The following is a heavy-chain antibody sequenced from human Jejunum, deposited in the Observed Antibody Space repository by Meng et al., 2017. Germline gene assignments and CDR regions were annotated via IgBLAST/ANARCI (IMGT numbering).Heavy chain of an antibody. D-gene: IGHD2-2*01. V-gene: IGHV4-31*03. Sequence: QVQLQESGPGLLTPSQTLSLNCTVSVDSISSGGHYWSWIRQHPGKGLEWIGYIYYTGSAYYNPSLESRVTLSVDTSNNQFSLRLNSVTAADTAVYYCAREGQLMLGLVDYWGQGTLVTVSS. CDR2: IYYTGSA. J-gene: IGHJ4*02. CDR3: AREGQLMLGLVDY. CDR1: VDSISSGGHY.